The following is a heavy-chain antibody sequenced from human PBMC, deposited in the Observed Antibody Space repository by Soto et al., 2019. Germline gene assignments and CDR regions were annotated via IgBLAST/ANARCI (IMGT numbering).Heavy chain of an antibody. Sequence: EVQLVESGGGLVQPGGSLRLSCAASGFTFSSYDMHWVRQATGKGLEWVSAIGTAGDTYYPGSVKGRFTISRENAKNSLYLQMNSLRAEDTAVYYCARGPRGMVATVIDYWGQGTLVTVSS. CDR2: IGTAGDT. J-gene: IGHJ4*02. V-gene: IGHV3-13*01. CDR3: ARGPRGMVATVIDY. D-gene: IGHD5-12*01. CDR1: GFTFSSYD.